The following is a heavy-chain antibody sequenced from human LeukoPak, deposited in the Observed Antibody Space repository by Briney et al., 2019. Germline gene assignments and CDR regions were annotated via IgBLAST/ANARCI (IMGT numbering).Heavy chain of an antibody. V-gene: IGHV4-38-2*02. CDR1: GYSTSSGYY. D-gene: IGHD6-19*01. J-gene: IGHJ4*02. CDR2: IYHSGST. CDR3: ARMIDSSFYFDY. Sequence: SETLSLTCTVSGYSTSSGYYWGWIRQPPGKGLEWIGSIYHSGSTYYNPSLKSRVTISVDTSKNQFSLKLSSVTAADTAVYYCARMIDSSFYFDYWGQGTLVTVSS.